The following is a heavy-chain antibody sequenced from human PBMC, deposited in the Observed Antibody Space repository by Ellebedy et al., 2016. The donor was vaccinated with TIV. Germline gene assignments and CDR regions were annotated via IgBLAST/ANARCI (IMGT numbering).Heavy chain of an antibody. V-gene: IGHV1-69*13. Sequence: AASVKVSCKASGGTFSSYAISWVRQAPGQGLEWMGGIIPIFGTANYAQKFQGRVTITADESTSTAYMELSSLRSEDTAVYYCARPHYDILTGRGAFDIWGQGTMVTVSS. CDR1: GGTFSSYA. D-gene: IGHD3-9*01. CDR3: ARPHYDILTGRGAFDI. J-gene: IGHJ3*02. CDR2: IIPIFGTA.